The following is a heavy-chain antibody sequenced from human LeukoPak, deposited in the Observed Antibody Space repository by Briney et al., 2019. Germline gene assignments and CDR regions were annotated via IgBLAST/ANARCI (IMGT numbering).Heavy chain of an antibody. D-gene: IGHD1-14*01. CDR3: ASHKTDYYYYGMDV. CDR2: IYYSGST. CDR1: GGSISSGGYY. V-gene: IGHV4-31*03. Sequence: PSQTLSLTCTVSGGSISSGGYYWSWIRQHPGKGLEWIGYIYYSGSTNYNPSLKSRVTISVDTSKNQFSLKLSSVTAADTAVYYCASHKTDYYYYGMDVWGQGTTVTVSS. J-gene: IGHJ6*02.